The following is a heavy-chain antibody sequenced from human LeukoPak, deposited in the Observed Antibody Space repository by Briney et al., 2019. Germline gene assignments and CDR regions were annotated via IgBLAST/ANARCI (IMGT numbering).Heavy chain of an antibody. CDR3: ARGRVNDAFDI. J-gene: IGHJ3*02. V-gene: IGHV1-69*06. CDR2: IIPIFGTA. D-gene: IGHD2-21*01. CDR1: GGTFSSYA. Sequence: ASVKVSCKASGGTFSSYAISWVRQAPGQGLEWMGGIIPIFGTANYAQKFQGRVTITADKSTSTAYMELSSLRSEDTAVYYCARGRVNDAFDIWGQGTMVTVSS.